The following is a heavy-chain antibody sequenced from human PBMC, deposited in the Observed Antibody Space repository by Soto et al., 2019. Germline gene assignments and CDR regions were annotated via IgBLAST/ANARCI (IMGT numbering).Heavy chain of an antibody. D-gene: IGHD3-22*01. Sequence: GGSLRLSCAASGFTFSSYAMSWVRQAPGKGLEWVSAISGSGGSTYYADSVKGRFTISRDNSKNTLYLQMNSLRAEDTAVYYCAKLAYYYDSSSWYFDLWGRGTLVTVSS. CDR2: ISGSGGST. CDR3: AKLAYYYDSSSWYFDL. V-gene: IGHV3-23*01. CDR1: GFTFSSYA. J-gene: IGHJ2*01.